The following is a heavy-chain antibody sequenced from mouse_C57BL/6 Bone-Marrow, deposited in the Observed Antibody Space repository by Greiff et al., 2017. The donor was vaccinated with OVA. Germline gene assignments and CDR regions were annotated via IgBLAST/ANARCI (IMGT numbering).Heavy chain of an antibody. D-gene: IGHD2-2*01. CDR1: GYTFTSYG. CDR3: ASGSIYYGYD. Sequence: QVQLQQSGAELARPGASVKLSCKASGYTFTSYGISWVKQRTGQGLEWIGEIYPRSGNTYYNEKFKGKATLTADKSSSTAYMELRSLTSEDSAVYFCASGSIYYGYDWGQRTLVTVSA. J-gene: IGHJ3*01. CDR2: IYPRSGNT. V-gene: IGHV1-81*01.